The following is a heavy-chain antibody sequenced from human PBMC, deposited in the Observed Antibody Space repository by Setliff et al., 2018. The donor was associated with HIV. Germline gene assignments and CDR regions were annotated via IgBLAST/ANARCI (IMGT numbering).Heavy chain of an antibody. CDR2: INPNTGGT. CDR1: GYTFTGYY. CDR3: AREERYYDGKGALDY. D-gene: IGHD3-22*01. Sequence: ASVKVSCKTSGYTFTGYYIHWVRQVPGQGLEWMGRINPNTGGTDYAQNFQGRVTMTRDTSITTAYMELSSLISDDTAVYYCAREERYYDGKGALDYWGQGRLVTVSS. V-gene: IGHV1-2*06. J-gene: IGHJ4*02.